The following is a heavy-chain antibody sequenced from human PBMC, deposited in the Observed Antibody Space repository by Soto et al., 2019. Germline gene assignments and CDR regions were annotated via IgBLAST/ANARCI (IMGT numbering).Heavy chain of an antibody. Sequence: SETLSLTCTVSGGSISNYYWSWIRQPPGKGLEWIGYIYYSGSTNYNPSLKSRVTMSVDTSKNQFSLKLSSVTAADTAVYYCARHVRDSTYFDYCGQGTLVTVSS. D-gene: IGHD6-13*01. V-gene: IGHV4-59*08. CDR2: IYYSGST. J-gene: IGHJ4*02. CDR1: GGSISNYY. CDR3: ARHVRDSTYFDY.